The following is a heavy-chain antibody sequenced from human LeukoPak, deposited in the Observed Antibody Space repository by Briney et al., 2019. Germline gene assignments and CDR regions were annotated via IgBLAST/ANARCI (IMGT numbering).Heavy chain of an antibody. CDR2: INSYGDYI. CDR3: ARDPHIVVEASDRVYFLDS. Sequence: PGGSLRLSCAASGFTSSDYWMAWVRQAPGKGLEWVSSINSYGDYIYYADSVKGRFTISRDNAKNSLYLQMNSLRAGDTAVYYCARDPHIVVEASDRVYFLDSWGQGTLVTVSS. J-gene: IGHJ4*02. CDR1: GFTSSDYW. D-gene: IGHD2-21*01. V-gene: IGHV3-21*01.